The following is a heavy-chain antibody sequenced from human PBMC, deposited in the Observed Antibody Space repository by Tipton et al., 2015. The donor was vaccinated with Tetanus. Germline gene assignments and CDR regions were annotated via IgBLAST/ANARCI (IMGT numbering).Heavy chain of an antibody. J-gene: IGHJ1*01. CDR3: AVNTYYDFWSGYTRAEYFQH. CDR2: MNPNSGNT. D-gene: IGHD3-3*01. CDR1: GYTFTSYD. Sequence: QSGAEVKKPGASVKVSCKASGYTFTSYDINWVRQATGQGLEWMGWMNPNSGNTGYAQKFQGRVTMTRNTSISTAYMELSSLRSEDTAVYYCAVNTYYDFWSGYTRAEYFQHWGQGTLVTVSS. V-gene: IGHV1-8*01.